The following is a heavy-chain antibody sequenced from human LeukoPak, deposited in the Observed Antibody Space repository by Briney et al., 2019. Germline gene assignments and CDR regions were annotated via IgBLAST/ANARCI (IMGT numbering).Heavy chain of an antibody. Sequence: GGSLRLSCAASEFTVSSNYMSWVRQAPGKGLEWVSVIYSGGSTYYADSVKGRFTISRDNSKNTLYLQMNSLRAEDTAVYYCAREEDSSGFDYWGQGTLVTVSS. CDR2: IYSGGST. CDR1: EFTVSSNY. D-gene: IGHD3-22*01. CDR3: AREEDSSGFDY. V-gene: IGHV3-66*01. J-gene: IGHJ4*02.